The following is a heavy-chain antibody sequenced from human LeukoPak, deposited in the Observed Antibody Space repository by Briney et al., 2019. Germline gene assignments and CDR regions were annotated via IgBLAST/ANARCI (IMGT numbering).Heavy chain of an antibody. J-gene: IGHJ6*03. CDR1: GYSFTSYW. CDR2: IYPGDSDT. V-gene: IGHV5-51*01. CDR3: ARLKGIFGVVIPYMDV. D-gene: IGHD3-3*01. Sequence: KDGESLKISCKGSGYSFTSYWIGWVRQMPGKGLEWMGIIYPGDSDTRYRPSFQGQVTISADKSISTAYLQWSSLKASDTAMYYCARLKGIFGVVIPYMDVWGKGTTVTVSS.